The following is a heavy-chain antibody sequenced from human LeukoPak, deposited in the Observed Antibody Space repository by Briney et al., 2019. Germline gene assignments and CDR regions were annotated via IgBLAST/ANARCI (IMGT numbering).Heavy chain of an antibody. J-gene: IGHJ4*02. V-gene: IGHV1-2*06. CDR3: ARGRAAAGTPFDY. CDR1: GYTFTGYY. CDR2: INPNSGGT. D-gene: IGHD6-13*01. Sequence: ASVKVSCKASGYTFTGYYMHWVRQAPGQGLEWMGRINPNSGGTNYAQKFQGRVTMTRDTSISTAYMELSRLRSDDTAVYYCARGRAAAGTPFDYWGQGTLVTVSS.